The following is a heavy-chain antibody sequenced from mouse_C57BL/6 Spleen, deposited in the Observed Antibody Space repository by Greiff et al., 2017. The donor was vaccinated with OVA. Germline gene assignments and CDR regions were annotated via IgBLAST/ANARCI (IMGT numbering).Heavy chain of an antibody. J-gene: IGHJ3*01. CDR3: ARREGNYDPFAY. CDR2: IYPSDSET. CDR1: GYTFTSYW. D-gene: IGHD1-1*01. Sequence: QVQLQQPGAELVRPGSSVKLSCKASGYTFTSYWMDWVKQRPGQGLEWIGNIYPSDSETHYNQKFKDKATLTVDKSSSTAYMQLSSLTSVDSAVYYCARREGNYDPFAYWGQGTLVTVSA. V-gene: IGHV1-61*01.